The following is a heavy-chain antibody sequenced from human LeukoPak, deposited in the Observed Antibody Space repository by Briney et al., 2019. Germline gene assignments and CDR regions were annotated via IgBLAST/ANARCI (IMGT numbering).Heavy chain of an antibody. CDR1: GGSISSYY. Sequence: SETLSLTCTVSGGSISSYYWSWIRQPPGKGLEWIGYIYYSGSTNYNPSLKSRVTISVDTSKNQFSLKLSSVTAADTAVYYCARGDRLSYYGSGSYEVPIWGQGTLVTVSS. D-gene: IGHD3-10*01. J-gene: IGHJ4*02. CDR2: IYYSGST. CDR3: ARGDRLSYYGSGSYEVPI. V-gene: IGHV4-59*01.